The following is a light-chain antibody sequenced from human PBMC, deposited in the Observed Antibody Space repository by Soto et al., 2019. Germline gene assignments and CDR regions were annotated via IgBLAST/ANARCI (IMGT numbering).Light chain of an antibody. V-gene: IGKV3-20*01. CDR1: QSVSSSY. Sequence: EIVLTQSPGTLSFSPGEGATLSCRASQSVSSSYIAWYQQRPGQTPSLLIYGASTRATGIPDRFSGSGSGTHFTLTISRLGPGDFAVYYCQHFGGTTFTFGQGTRLEIK. J-gene: IGKJ5*01. CDR2: GAS. CDR3: QHFGGTTFT.